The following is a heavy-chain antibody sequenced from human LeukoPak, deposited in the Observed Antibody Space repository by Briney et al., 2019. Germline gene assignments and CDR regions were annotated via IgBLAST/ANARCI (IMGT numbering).Heavy chain of an antibody. V-gene: IGHV4-59*01. J-gene: IGHJ6*03. CDR2: VDHTGST. D-gene: IGHD1-1*01. CDR1: IDSFTNYY. CDR3: ARGRVSSSTWYSTYYYLFYMDF. Sequence: SETLSLTCAVYIDSFTNYYWNWIRQTPGKGLEWIGYVDHTGSTKFNPSLNGRVSISRDTSKNFFSLRLRSVTAADTAVYFCARGRVSSSTWYSTYYYLFYMDFWGKGTTVTVSS.